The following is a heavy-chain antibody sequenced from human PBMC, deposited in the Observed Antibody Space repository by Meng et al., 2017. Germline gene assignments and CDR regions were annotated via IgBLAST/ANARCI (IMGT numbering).Heavy chain of an antibody. CDR1: GFTFSSYW. V-gene: IGHV3-7*01. CDR3: AREKRSKWERKHREDAFDI. J-gene: IGHJ3*02. CDR2: IKQDGSEK. Sequence: GESLKISCAASGFTFSSYWMSWVRQAPGKGVEWVATIKQDGSEKYYVDSVKGRFTISRDNAKNSLYLQMNRLRAEDTAVYYCAREKRSKWERKHREDAFDIWGQGTMVTVSS. D-gene: IGHD1-26*01.